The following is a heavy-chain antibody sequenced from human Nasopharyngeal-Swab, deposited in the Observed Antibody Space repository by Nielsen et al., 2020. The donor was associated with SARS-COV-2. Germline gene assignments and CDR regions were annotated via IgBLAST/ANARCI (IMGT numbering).Heavy chain of an antibody. J-gene: IGHJ4*02. CDR3: AKGRISGYDN. V-gene: IGHV3-30*18. CDR2: ISYDGSNK. Sequence: GESLKISCAASGFTFSSYGMHWVRQAPGKGLEWVAVISYDGSNKYYADSVKGRFTISRDNSKNTLYLQMNSLRAEDTAVYYCAKGRISGYDNWGQGTLVTVSS. D-gene: IGHD5-12*01. CDR1: GFTFSSYG.